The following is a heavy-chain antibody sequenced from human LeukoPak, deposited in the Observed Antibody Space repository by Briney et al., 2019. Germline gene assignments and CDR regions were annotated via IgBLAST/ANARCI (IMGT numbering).Heavy chain of an antibody. CDR2: MNPNSGNT. CDR3: AKVGKSDRNNFFTTKEKQLDY. D-gene: IGHD1/OR15-1a*01. CDR1: GYTFTSYD. J-gene: IGHJ4*02. Sequence: ASVKVSCKASGYTFTSYDINWVRQATGRGLEWMGWMNPNSGNTGYAQKFQGRVTITRNTSISTAYMELSSLRSEDTAVYYCAKVGKSDRNNFFTTKEKQLDYWGQGTLLTVSS. V-gene: IGHV1-8*03.